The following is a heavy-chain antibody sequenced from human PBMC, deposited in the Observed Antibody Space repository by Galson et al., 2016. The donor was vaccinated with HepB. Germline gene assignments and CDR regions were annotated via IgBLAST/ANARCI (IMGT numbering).Heavy chain of an antibody. J-gene: IGHJ4*02. CDR3: ARVGGYDGYYFDF. V-gene: IGHV3-48*02. Sequence: LRLSCAASGFTFSSYSMNWVRQAPGKGLEWVSYIRSSSNTIYYADSVKGRFTISRDNAKNSLFLQMKSLRDEDTAVYYCARVGGYDGYYFDFWGQGALVTVSS. CDR1: GFTFSSYS. CDR2: IRSSSNTI. D-gene: IGHD5-12*01.